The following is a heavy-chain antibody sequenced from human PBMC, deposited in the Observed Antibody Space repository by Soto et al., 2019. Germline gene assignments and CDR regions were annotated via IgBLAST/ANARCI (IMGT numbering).Heavy chain of an antibody. J-gene: IGHJ2*01. V-gene: IGHV1-69*12. D-gene: IGHD5-12*01. CDR2: IIPIFGTV. CDR1: GGTFSNYP. Sequence: QVQLVQSGAEVKEPGSSVKVSCKASGGTFSNYPISWVRQAPGQVREWMGGIIPIFGTVNYAQKFQGRVTITADESTSTAYMELSSLRSEDTAVYYCSRGNHRWLQLWYFDLWGRGTPVTVSS. CDR3: SRGNHRWLQLWYFDL.